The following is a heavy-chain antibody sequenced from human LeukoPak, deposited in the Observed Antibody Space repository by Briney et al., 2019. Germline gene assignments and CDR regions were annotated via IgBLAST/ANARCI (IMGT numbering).Heavy chain of an antibody. J-gene: IGHJ1*01. CDR1: GYTFTSYY. CDR3: ARVTYYYDSSGRPMKNSPHFQH. CDR2: INPSGGST. Sequence: ASVKVSCKASGYTFTSYYMHWVRQAPGQGLEWMGIINPSGGSTSYAQKFQGRVTMTRDTSTSTVYMKLSSLRSEDTAVYYCARVTYYYDSSGRPMKNSPHFQHWGQGTLVTVSS. V-gene: IGHV1-46*01. D-gene: IGHD3-22*01.